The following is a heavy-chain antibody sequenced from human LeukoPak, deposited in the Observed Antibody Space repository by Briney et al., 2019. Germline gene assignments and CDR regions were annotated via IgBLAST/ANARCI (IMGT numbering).Heavy chain of an antibody. CDR3: ARHDCSGGSCYSDY. V-gene: IGHV4-59*08. J-gene: IGHJ4*02. CDR1: GGSISSYW. Sequence: SETLSLTCTVSGGSISSYWWSWIRQPPGKGLEYIGYIFYSGSTNYNPSLKSRVTISVDTSKIHFSLRLSSVTAADTAVYYCARHDCSGGSCYSDYWGQGTLVTVSS. D-gene: IGHD2-15*01. CDR2: IFYSGST.